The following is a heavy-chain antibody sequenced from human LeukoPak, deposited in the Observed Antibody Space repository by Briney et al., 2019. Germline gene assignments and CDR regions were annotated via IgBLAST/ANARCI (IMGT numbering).Heavy chain of an antibody. Sequence: ASVKVSCKASGYTFTNYEIQWVRQATGQGPEWMGWMIPKGGDTGYAQKFQGRVAMTRDTSISTAYMELRSLRSEDTAVYYCARDGDSIRGYFGYQNWGQGTQVTVSS. V-gene: IGHV1-8*01. CDR3: ARDGDSIRGYFGYQN. D-gene: IGHD3-22*01. J-gene: IGHJ1*01. CDR1: GYTFTNYE. CDR2: MIPKGGDT.